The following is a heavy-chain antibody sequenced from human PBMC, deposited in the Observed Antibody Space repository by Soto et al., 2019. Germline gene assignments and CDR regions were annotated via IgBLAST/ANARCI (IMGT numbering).Heavy chain of an antibody. CDR2: INPNSGGT. V-gene: IGHV1-2*04. Sequence: ASVKVSCKASGYTFTGYYMHWVRQAPGQGLEWMGWINPNSGGTNYAQKFQGWVTMTRDTSISTAYMELSRLRSDDTALCYCARKGGVVGATTAFDIWGQGTMVTVSS. CDR1: GYTFTGYY. J-gene: IGHJ3*02. D-gene: IGHD1-26*01. CDR3: ARKGGVVGATTAFDI.